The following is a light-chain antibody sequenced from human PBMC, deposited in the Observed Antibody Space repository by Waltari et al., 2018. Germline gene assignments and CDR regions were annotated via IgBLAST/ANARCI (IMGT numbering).Light chain of an antibody. CDR3: QHRSNWPPLT. CDR1: QSITSN. CDR2: DAS. Sequence: IVLTQFPATLSLSPGERATLSCRASQSITSNLAWYRQKPGQPPRLLTYDASNRAAGIPTRFSGSGSGTDFTLTISSLEPEDFAVYYCQHRSNWPPLTFGGGTKVEIK. V-gene: IGKV3-11*01. J-gene: IGKJ4*01.